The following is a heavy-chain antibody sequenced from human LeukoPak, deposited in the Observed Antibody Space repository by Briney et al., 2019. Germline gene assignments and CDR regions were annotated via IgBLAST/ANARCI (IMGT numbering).Heavy chain of an antibody. V-gene: IGHV4-4*07. CDR2: IYTSGST. CDR1: GGSISSYY. Sequence: PSETLSLTCTASGGSISSYYWSWIRQPAGKGLEWIGRIYTSGSTNYNPSLKSRVTMSVDTSKNQFSLKLSSATAADTAVYYCARGTSGIAAAGTVDYWGQGTLVTVSS. CDR3: ARGTSGIAAAGTVDY. D-gene: IGHD6-13*01. J-gene: IGHJ4*02.